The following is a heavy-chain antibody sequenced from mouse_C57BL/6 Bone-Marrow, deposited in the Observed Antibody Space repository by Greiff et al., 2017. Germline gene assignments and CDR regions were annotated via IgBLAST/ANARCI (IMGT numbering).Heavy chain of an antibody. D-gene: IGHD6-1*01. CDR1: GFTFSSYT. J-gene: IGHJ1*03. Sequence: DVKLVESGGGLVKPGGSLKLSCAASGFTFSSYTMSWVRQTPEKRLEWVATISGGGGNTYDPDSVKGRFTISRDNAKNTLYLQMSSLRSEDTALYYCARRGAAGYFDVWGTGTTVTVSS. CDR2: ISGGGGNT. V-gene: IGHV5-9*01. CDR3: ARRGAAGYFDV.